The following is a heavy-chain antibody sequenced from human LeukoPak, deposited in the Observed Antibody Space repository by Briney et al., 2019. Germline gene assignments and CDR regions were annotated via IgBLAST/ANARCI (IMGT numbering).Heavy chain of an antibody. V-gene: IGHV3-23*01. Sequence: GGSLRLSCAASGFTFSLYGMNWVRQAPGKGLEWVSAINSGGSTYYADSVKGRFTVSRDNSKNTLYLQMNSLRAEDTAVYYCAKGGYYFDYWGQGTLVTVSS. J-gene: IGHJ4*02. CDR1: GFTFSLYG. CDR3: AKGGYYFDY. CDR2: INSGGST. D-gene: IGHD3-16*01.